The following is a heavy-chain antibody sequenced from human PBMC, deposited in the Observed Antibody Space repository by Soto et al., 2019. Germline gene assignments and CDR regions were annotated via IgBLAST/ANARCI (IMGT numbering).Heavy chain of an antibody. V-gene: IGHV4-61*01. CDR3: AREGTDGYNYLYYYGMDV. CDR2: IYYSGST. D-gene: IGHD5-12*01. J-gene: IGHJ6*02. CDR1: GGSVSSGSYY. Sequence: KPSETLSLTCTVSGGSVSSGSYYWSWIRQPPGKGLEWIGYIYYSGSTNYNPSLKSRVTISVDTSKNQFSLKLSSVTAADTAVYYCAREGTDGYNYLYYYGMDVWGQGTTVTVS.